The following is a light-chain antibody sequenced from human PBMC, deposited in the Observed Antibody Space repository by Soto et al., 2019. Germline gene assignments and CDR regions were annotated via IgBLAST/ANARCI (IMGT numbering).Light chain of an antibody. Sequence: EIGLTQSPATLSVSPGERATLSCRASQSVSSNLAWYQQKPGQAPRLLIYAASTRATGIPARFSGSGSGTEFTLTISSLQSEDFAVYYCQQYNNWPPWTFGQGTKVDIK. J-gene: IGKJ1*01. CDR1: QSVSSN. CDR3: QQYNNWPPWT. V-gene: IGKV3-15*01. CDR2: AAS.